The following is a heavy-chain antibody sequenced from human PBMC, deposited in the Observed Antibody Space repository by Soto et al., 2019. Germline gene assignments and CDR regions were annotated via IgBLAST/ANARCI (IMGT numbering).Heavy chain of an antibody. CDR1: GFTFSTYG. Sequence: QVQLVESGGGVVQPGRSLRLSCAASGFTFSTYGMHWVRQAPGKGLEWVAVIWYDGSNKYYADSVKGRFTISRDNSKNTLYLQMNSLRAEDTAVYYCARDTHYYGSGSYYRALAVRGQGTTVTVSS. CDR3: ARDTHYYGSGSYYRALAV. J-gene: IGHJ6*02. V-gene: IGHV3-33*01. D-gene: IGHD3-10*01. CDR2: IWYDGSNK.